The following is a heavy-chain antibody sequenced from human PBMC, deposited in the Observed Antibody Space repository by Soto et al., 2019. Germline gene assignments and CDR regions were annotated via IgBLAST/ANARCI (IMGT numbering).Heavy chain of an antibody. CDR3: ARGRLTYQLLLSVPQNWFDP. CDR2: ISYDGSNK. D-gene: IGHD2-2*01. Sequence: GGSLRLSCAASGFTFSSYAMHWVRQAPGKGLEWVAVISYDGSNKYYADSVKGRFTISRDNSKNTLYLQMNSLRAEDTAVYYCARGRLTYQLLLSVPQNWFDPWGQGTLVTVSS. J-gene: IGHJ5*02. CDR1: GFTFSSYA. V-gene: IGHV3-30-3*01.